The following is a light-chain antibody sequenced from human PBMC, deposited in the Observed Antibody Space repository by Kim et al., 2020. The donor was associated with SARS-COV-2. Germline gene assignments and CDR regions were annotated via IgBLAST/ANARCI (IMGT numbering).Light chain of an antibody. Sequence: SEALGQTARITCGGNSSGSKKGHWYQQKPGQAPVLVIYTDSVRPAGIPERFSGSNSGNTATLTGSRAQAGDEADYYCQVWDSSSWVFGGGTQLTVL. V-gene: IGLV3-9*01. CDR2: TDS. CDR3: QVWDSSSWV. CDR1: SSGSKK. J-gene: IGLJ3*02.